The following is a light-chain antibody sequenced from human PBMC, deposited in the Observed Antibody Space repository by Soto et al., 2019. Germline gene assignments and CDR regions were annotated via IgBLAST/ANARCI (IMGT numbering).Light chain of an antibody. CDR2: DAF. J-gene: IGKJ4*01. CDR1: QSIANY. V-gene: IGKV1-33*01. CDR3: QQYEYLPLT. Sequence: VQMTQSSSSLSASVGDSVIITCRANQSIANYLNWFQQKPGRAPKLLISDAFHLEMGAPSRFSGSGSGTDFVLTISGLQSEDFATYFCQQYEYLPLTFGGGTRV.